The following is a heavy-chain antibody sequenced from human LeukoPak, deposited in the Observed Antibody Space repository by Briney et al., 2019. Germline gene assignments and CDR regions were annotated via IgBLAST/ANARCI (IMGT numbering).Heavy chain of an antibody. V-gene: IGHV4-38-2*02. CDR2: TYHSGST. CDR3: ARDSWGGYYMGNWFDP. D-gene: IGHD3-3*01. CDR1: GYSISSGYY. Sequence: PSETLSLTYAVSGYSISSGYYWGWIRQPPGKGLEWIGSTYHSGSTYYNPSLKSRVTISVDTSKNQFSLKLSSVTAADTAVYYCARDSWGGYYMGNWFDPWGQGTLVTVSS. J-gene: IGHJ5*02.